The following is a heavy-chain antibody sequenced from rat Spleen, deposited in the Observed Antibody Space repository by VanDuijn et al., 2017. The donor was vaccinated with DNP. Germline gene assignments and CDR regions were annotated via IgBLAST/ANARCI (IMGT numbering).Heavy chain of an antibody. J-gene: IGHJ2*01. CDR2: IKTDGGST. CDR1: GFTFSSYW. D-gene: IGHD1-11*01. Sequence: EVQLVETGGGLVQPGRSLKLSCVASGFTFSSYWMYWIRQAPGKGLEWVASIKTDGGSTYYSDSVKGRFTISRDNTENTVYLQMNSLRSEDTATYYCAKRSLDYWGQGVMVTVSS. CDR3: AKRSLDY. V-gene: IGHV5-58*01.